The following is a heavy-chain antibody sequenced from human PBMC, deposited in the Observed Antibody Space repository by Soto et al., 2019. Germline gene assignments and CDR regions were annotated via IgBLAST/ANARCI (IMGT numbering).Heavy chain of an antibody. CDR1: GFTFSSYA. CDR2: ISYDGINK. J-gene: IGHJ5*02. V-gene: IGHV3-30-3*01. D-gene: IGHD5-12*01. Sequence: VVSLRLSSPSSGFTFSSYALQWVRQAPGKGLEWVALISYDGINKHYADSVKGRFTISRDNSKNTLYLQMNSLRAEDTAVYYCARDGYSGYEGWFDPWGQGTLVTFSS. CDR3: ARDGYSGYEGWFDP.